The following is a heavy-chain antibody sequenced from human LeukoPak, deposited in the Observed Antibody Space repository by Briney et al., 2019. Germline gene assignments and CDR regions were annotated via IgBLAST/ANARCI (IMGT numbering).Heavy chain of an antibody. Sequence: PGGSLRLSCAASGFTFSSYCMNWVRQAPGKGLEWVSSISSSSSYIYYADSVKGRFTISRDNAKNSLYLQMSSLRAEDTAVYYCARGWTGKKAFDIWGQGTMVTVSS. V-gene: IGHV3-21*01. CDR3: ARGWTGKKAFDI. CDR2: ISSSSSYI. D-gene: IGHD3/OR15-3a*01. J-gene: IGHJ3*02. CDR1: GFTFSSYC.